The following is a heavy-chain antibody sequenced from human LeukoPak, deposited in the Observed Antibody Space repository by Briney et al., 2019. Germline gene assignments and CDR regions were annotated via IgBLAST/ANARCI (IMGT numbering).Heavy chain of an antibody. CDR2: ISAYNGNT. CDR3: ARDRGPYDSSGYPSFDY. Sequence: GASVKVSCKASGYTFPSYGISWVRQAPGQGLEWMGWISAYNGNTNYAQKLQGRVTMTTDTSTSTAYMELRSLRSDDTAVYYCARDRGPYDSSGYPSFDYCGQGTLVTVSS. V-gene: IGHV1-18*01. J-gene: IGHJ4*02. D-gene: IGHD3-22*01. CDR1: GYTFPSYG.